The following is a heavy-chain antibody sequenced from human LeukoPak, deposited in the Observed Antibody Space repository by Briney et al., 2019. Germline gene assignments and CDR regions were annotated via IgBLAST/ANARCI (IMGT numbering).Heavy chain of an antibody. CDR2: INPNSGGT. D-gene: IGHD3-22*01. Sequence: ASVKASCKASGYTFTGYYMHWVRQAPGQGLEWMGWINPNSGGTNYAQKFQGRVTMTRDTSISTAYMELSRLRSDDTAVYYCARIPAYYYDSSGYYYLDYWGQGTLVTVSS. CDR1: GYTFTGYY. J-gene: IGHJ4*02. CDR3: ARIPAYYYDSSGYYYLDY. V-gene: IGHV1-2*02.